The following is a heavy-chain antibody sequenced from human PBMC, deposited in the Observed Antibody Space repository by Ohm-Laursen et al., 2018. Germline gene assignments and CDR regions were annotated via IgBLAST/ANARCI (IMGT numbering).Heavy chain of an antibody. Sequence: GTLSLTCPVSGGSISSHYWSWIRQPPGKGLEWIGHIYYSGSGSTNYNPSLKSRVTMSLDTSKNQFSLKVISVTAADTAVYYCARSEGYCSGGSCYPYYYAMDVWGQGTTVTVSS. CDR3: ARSEGYCSGGSCYPYYYAMDV. J-gene: IGHJ6*02. V-gene: IGHV4-59*08. D-gene: IGHD2-15*01. CDR1: GGSISSHY. CDR2: IYYSGSGST.